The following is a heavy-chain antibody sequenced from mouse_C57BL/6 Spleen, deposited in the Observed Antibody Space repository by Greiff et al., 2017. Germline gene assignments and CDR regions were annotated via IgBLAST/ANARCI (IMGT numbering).Heavy chain of an antibody. CDR3: ARVSSGFYAMDY. J-gene: IGHJ4*01. Sequence: QVQVQQPGAELVRPGTSVKLSCKASGYTFTSYWMHWVKQRPGQGLEWIGVIDPSDSYTNYNQKFKGKATLTVDTSSSTAYMQLSSLTSEDSAVYYCARVSSGFYAMDYWGQGTSVTVSS. CDR2: IDPSDSYT. V-gene: IGHV1-59*01. D-gene: IGHD3-2*02. CDR1: GYTFTSYW.